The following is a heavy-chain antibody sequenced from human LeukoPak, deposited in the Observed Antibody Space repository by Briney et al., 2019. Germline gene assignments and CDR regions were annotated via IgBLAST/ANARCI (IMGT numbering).Heavy chain of an antibody. J-gene: IGHJ4*02. CDR1: GGSFSGYY. CDR3: ARYSYGFGAYYFDY. Sequence: SETLSLTCAVYGGSFSGYYWSWIRQPPGKGLEWIGEINHSGSTNYNPSLKSRVTISVDTSKNQFSLKLNSVTAADTAVYYCARYSYGFGAYYFDYWGQGTLVTVSS. D-gene: IGHD5-18*01. CDR2: INHSGST. V-gene: IGHV4-34*01.